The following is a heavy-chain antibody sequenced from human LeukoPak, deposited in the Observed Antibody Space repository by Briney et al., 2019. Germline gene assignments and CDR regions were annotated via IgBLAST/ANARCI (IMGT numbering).Heavy chain of an antibody. Sequence: PGGSLRLSCAASGFTFSNYGMHWVRQAPGKGLEWVAVTSYDGGNKNYADSVKGRFTISRDNSKNTLFLQMNSLRAEDTAVYYCAKGAREWLLLNEFDYWGQGTLVTVSS. J-gene: IGHJ4*02. CDR2: TSYDGGNK. CDR3: AKGAREWLLLNEFDY. CDR1: GFTFSNYG. D-gene: IGHD3-22*01. V-gene: IGHV3-30*18.